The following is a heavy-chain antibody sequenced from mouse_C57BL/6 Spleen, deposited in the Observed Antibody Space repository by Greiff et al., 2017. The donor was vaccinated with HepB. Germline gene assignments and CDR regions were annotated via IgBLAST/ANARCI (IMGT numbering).Heavy chain of an antibody. CDR1: GYTFTSYW. J-gene: IGHJ2*01. CDR2: IDPSDSYT. CDR3: ARGGDYGSPGY. Sequence: QVQLQQSGAELVMPGASVKLSCKASGYTFTSYWMHWVKQRPGQGLEWIGEIDPSDSYTNYNQKFKGKSTLTVDKSSSTAYMQLSSLTSEDSAVYYCARGGDYGSPGYWGQGTTLTVSS. D-gene: IGHD1-1*01. V-gene: IGHV1-69*01.